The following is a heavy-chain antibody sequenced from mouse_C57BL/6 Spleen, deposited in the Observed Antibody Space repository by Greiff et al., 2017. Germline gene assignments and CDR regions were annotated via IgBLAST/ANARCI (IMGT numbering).Heavy chain of an antibody. J-gene: IGHJ1*03. Sequence: EVQGVESGPGMVKPSQSLSLTCTVTGYSITSGYDWHWIRHFPGNKLEWMGYISYSGSTNYNPSLKSRISITHDTSKNHFFLKLNSVTTEDTATYYCAREGGNWGYFDVWGTGTTVTVSS. D-gene: IGHD4-1*01. CDR2: ISYSGST. V-gene: IGHV3-1*01. CDR3: AREGGNWGYFDV. CDR1: GYSITSGYD.